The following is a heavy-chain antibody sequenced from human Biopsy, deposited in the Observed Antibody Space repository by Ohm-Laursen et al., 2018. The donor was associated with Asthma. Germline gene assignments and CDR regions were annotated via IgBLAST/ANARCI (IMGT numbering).Heavy chain of an antibody. CDR3: ARGREGSGSYFTSHWFGP. Sequence: SLRLSCTASGFSISSYGMHWVRQAPGKGLEWVTLIWYDGSKKYYSESVKGRFTIARDNSKNTLYLQMNSLRVEDTAVYYCARGREGSGSYFTSHWFGPWGQGTLVTVSS. V-gene: IGHV3-33*01. CDR1: GFSISSYG. J-gene: IGHJ5*02. CDR2: IWYDGSKK. D-gene: IGHD3-10*01.